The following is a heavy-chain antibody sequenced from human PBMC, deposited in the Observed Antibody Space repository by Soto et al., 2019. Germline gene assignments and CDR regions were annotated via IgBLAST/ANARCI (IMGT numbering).Heavy chain of an antibody. CDR1: GGSISSGGYS. D-gene: IGHD1-26*01. J-gene: IGHJ4*02. CDR2: ISHSGGN. V-gene: IGHV4-30-2*01. CDR3: ASSLGSPVPLAY. Sequence: QLQLQESGSGLVKPSQTLSLTCAVSGGSISSGGYSWSWIRQPPGKVLEWIGDISHSGGNYYNPSLKTRVXTXVXXSKNQFSLKLSSVTAADTAVYYCASSLGSPVPLAYWGQGTLVTVSS.